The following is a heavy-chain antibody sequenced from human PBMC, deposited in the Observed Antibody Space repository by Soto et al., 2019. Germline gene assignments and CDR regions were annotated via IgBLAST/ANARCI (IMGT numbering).Heavy chain of an antibody. CDR3: ATGPLTFYDSSGYYPPPFAY. V-gene: IGHV1-69*13. CDR1: GGTFSSYA. Sequence: ASVKVSCKASGGTFSSYAISWVRQAPGQGLEWMGGIIPIFGTANYAQKFQGRVTITADESTSTAYMELSSLRSEDTAVYYCATGPLTFYDSSGYYPPPFAYWGQGTLVTVSS. D-gene: IGHD3-22*01. J-gene: IGHJ4*02. CDR2: IIPIFGTA.